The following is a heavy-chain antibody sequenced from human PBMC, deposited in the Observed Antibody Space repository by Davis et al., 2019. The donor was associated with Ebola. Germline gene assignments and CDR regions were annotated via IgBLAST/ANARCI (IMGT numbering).Heavy chain of an antibody. V-gene: IGHV3-23*01. J-gene: IGHJ4*02. Sequence: GESLKISCAASGFSVSSDYMSWVRQAPGKGLEWVSAISGSGGSTYYADSVKGRFTISRDNSKNTLYLQMNSLRAEDTAVYYCAKDGGLIVVVNYYFDYWGQGTLVTVSS. CDR3: AKDGGLIVVVNYYFDY. CDR2: ISGSGGST. D-gene: IGHD3-22*01. CDR1: GFSVSSDY.